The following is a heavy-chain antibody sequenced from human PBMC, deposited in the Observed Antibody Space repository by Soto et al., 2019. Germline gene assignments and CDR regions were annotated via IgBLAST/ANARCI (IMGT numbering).Heavy chain of an antibody. D-gene: IGHD6-19*01. CDR3: ASERSSGWDQGYGMDV. V-gene: IGHV4-59*01. Sequence: EILSLTCTVAGGCISTYYWSWIRQPPGKGLEWIGYIYYSGSTSYNPSLKSRVTISVDTSKNQFSLKLRSVTAADTAVYYCASERSSGWDQGYGMDVWGQGTTVTVSS. J-gene: IGHJ6*02. CDR2: IYYSGST. CDR1: GGCISTYY.